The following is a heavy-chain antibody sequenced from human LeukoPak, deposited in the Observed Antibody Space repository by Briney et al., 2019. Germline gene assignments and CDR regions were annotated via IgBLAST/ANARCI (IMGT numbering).Heavy chain of an antibody. CDR2: IYYSGST. V-gene: IGHV4-59*01. CDR1: GGSISSYY. Sequence: SETLSLTCTVSGGSISSYYWSWIRQPPGKGLEWIGYIYYSGSTNYNPSLKSRVTISVDTSKNQFSLKLSSVTAADTAVYYCARRYCTSVSCFLSAFGIWGQGTMVTVSS. D-gene: IGHD2-15*01. CDR3: ARRYCTSVSCFLSAFGI. J-gene: IGHJ3*02.